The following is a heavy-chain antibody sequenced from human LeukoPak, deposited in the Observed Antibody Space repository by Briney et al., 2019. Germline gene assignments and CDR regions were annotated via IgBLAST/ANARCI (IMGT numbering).Heavy chain of an antibody. Sequence: SETLSLTCTVSGDSISSGPYFWGWIRQPPGKGLEWLGNIHYTGITYYKSSFKSRVTMSVDTSKNQFSLMLRSVTAAETAMYYCARLDGGQLGHCSSTSCNGAFDIWGQGAMVTVSS. J-gene: IGHJ3*02. CDR3: ARLDGGQLGHCSSTSCNGAFDI. V-gene: IGHV4-39*07. CDR2: IHYTGIT. D-gene: IGHD2-2*01. CDR1: GDSISSGPYF.